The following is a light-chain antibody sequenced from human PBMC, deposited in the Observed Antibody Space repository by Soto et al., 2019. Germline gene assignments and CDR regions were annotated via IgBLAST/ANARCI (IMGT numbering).Light chain of an antibody. V-gene: IGKV3-11*01. Sequence: ASQSVTSNLAWYQQKPGQAPRLLIYDASNRATGTPARFSGSGSGTGLTLTISSLEPEDFAVYFCQQRSSWPLTFGGGTKVDI. J-gene: IGKJ4*01. CDR3: QQRSSWPLT. CDR2: DAS. CDR1: QSVTSN.